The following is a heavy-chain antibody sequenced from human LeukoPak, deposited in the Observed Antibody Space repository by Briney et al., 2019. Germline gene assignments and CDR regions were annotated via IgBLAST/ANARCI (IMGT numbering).Heavy chain of an antibody. Sequence: SETLSLTCSVSGVSISSSNYYWVWIRQPPGKGLEWIGNVYSSGGSRYNPSLQSRVTFSVDTPNNQFSLKLISVTAADTAVYYCARRSGGGGEPYYYYYMDVWGKGTTVTVSS. CDR2: VYSSGGS. J-gene: IGHJ6*03. CDR3: ARRSGGGGEPYYYYYMDV. CDR1: GVSISSSNYY. D-gene: IGHD1-14*01. V-gene: IGHV4-39*01.